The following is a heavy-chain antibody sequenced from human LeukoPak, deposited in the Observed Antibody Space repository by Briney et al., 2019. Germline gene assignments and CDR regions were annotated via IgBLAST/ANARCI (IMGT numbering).Heavy chain of an antibody. V-gene: IGHV3-30*18. CDR2: ISYDGSNK. Sequence: PGGSLRLSCAASGFTFSSYGMHWVRQAPGKGLEWVAVISYDGSNKYYADSVKGRFTISRDNSKNTLYLQMNSLRAEDTAAYYCAKDFAGFTIFYFDYWGQGTLVTVSS. D-gene: IGHD3-3*01. CDR1: GFTFSSYG. J-gene: IGHJ4*02. CDR3: AKDFAGFTIFYFDY.